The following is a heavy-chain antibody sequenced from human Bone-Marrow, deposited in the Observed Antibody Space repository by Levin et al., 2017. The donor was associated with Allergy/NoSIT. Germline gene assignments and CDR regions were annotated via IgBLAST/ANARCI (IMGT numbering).Heavy chain of an antibody. Sequence: ASETLSLTCTVSGGSINYYYWSWLRQPPGKPLQWIGYIYYKGDTKYNPSLESRVTISVDKSNNQFSLKLSSVTAADTAVYFCARDIYDLSDYYQGTFDIWGHGTRVIVSS. CDR2: IYYKGDT. D-gene: IGHD3-22*01. J-gene: IGHJ3*02. CDR1: GGSINYYY. CDR3: ARDIYDLSDYYQGTFDI. V-gene: IGHV4-59*01.